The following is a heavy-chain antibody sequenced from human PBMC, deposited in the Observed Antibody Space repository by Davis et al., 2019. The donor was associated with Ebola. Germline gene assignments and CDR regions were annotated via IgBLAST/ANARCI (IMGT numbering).Heavy chain of an antibody. CDR1: GFSFSSYW. V-gene: IGHV3-7*01. D-gene: IGHD4-11*01. CDR2: IKQDGSEK. CDR3: ANAPTTVTTLGMDV. J-gene: IGHJ6*02. Sequence: LSLSCAASGFSFSSYWMSWVRQAPGKGLEWVASIKQDGSEKYYVDSVKGRFTISRDNAKNSLYLQMNSLRAEDTAVYYCANAPTTVTTLGMDVWGQGTTVTVSS.